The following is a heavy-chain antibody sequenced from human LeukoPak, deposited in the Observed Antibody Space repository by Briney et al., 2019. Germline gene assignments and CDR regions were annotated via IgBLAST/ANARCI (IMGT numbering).Heavy chain of an antibody. D-gene: IGHD2-15*01. J-gene: IGHJ3*02. CDR1: GGSFSGHY. V-gene: IGHV4-34*01. CDR2: INHSGST. CDR3: ARGRDIVVVVAAPLTYDAFDI. Sequence: PSETLSLTCAVYGGSFSGHYWSWIRQPPGKGLEWIGEINHSGSTNYNPSPKSRVTISVDTSKNQFSLKLSSVTAADTAVYYCARGRDIVVVVAAPLTYDAFDIWGQGTMVTVSS.